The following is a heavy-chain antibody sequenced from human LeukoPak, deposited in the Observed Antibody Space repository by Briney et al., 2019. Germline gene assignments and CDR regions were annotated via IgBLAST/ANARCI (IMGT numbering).Heavy chain of an antibody. J-gene: IGHJ4*02. CDR1: VFAFSYDG. CDR2: IWYDGSKK. CDR3: AQLDACSRHYYHESKRGDYFDY. Sequence: GGSLRLSCAPSVFAFSYDGMHSVRQAPGEGLEWVAFIWYDGSKKYYVDSVKGRFTISRDNSKSMLYMQLNSLRAEDTAVYYCAQLDACSRHYYHESKRGDYFDYWGQGTMVTVSS. V-gene: IGHV3-30*02. D-gene: IGHD3-22*01.